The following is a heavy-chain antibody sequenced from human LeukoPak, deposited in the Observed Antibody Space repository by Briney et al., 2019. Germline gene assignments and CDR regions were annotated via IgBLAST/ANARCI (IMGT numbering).Heavy chain of an antibody. V-gene: IGHV4-61*02. CDR1: GGSISSGSYY. D-gene: IGHD4-17*01. J-gene: IGHJ3*02. Sequence: SQTLSLTCTVSGGSISSGSYYWSWIRQPAGKGLEWIGRIYTSGSTNYNPSLKSRVTISVDTSKNQFSLKLSSVTAADTAVYYCARVDYAQAFDIWGQGTMVTVSS. CDR2: IYTSGST. CDR3: ARVDYAQAFDI.